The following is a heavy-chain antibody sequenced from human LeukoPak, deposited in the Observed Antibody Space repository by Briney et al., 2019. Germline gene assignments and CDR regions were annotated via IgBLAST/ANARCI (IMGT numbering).Heavy chain of an antibody. CDR1: GFTVSSNY. D-gene: IGHD6-19*01. CDR2: LYSGGST. J-gene: IGHJ4*02. CDR3: ARSPIAVAGQNTFDY. Sequence: QSGGSLRLSCAASGFTVSSNYMSWVRQAPGKGLEWVSVLYSGGSTYYADSVKGRFTISRDNSKNTLYLQMNSLRAEDTAVYYCARSPIAVAGQNTFDYWGQGTLVTVSS. V-gene: IGHV3-66*01.